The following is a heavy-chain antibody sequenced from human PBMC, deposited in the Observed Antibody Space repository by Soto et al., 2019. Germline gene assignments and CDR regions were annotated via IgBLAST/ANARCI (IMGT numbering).Heavy chain of an antibody. D-gene: IGHD5-12*01. J-gene: IGHJ4*02. CDR2: INHSGST. CDR3: ARRGDGYKVRSRLGPNLDY. Sequence: TLSLTCAVYGGSFSGYYWSWIRQPPGKGLEWIGEINHSGSTNYNPSLKSRVTISVDTSKNQFSLKLSSVTAADTAVYYCARRGDGYKVRSRLGPNLDYWGQGTLVTVS. V-gene: IGHV4-34*01. CDR1: GGSFSGYY.